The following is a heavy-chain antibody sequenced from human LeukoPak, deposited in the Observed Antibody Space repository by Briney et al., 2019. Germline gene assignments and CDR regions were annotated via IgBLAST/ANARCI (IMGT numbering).Heavy chain of an antibody. V-gene: IGHV3-23*01. CDR1: GFTFSSYA. D-gene: IGHD6-19*01. Sequence: GGSLRLSCAASGFTFSSYAMSWVRQAPGKGLEWVSAISGSGGSTYYADSVKGRFTISRDNSKNTLYLQMNSLRAEDTAVYYCAKSERARSGWHGGEDAFDIWGQGTMVTVSS. CDR3: AKSERARSGWHGGEDAFDI. CDR2: ISGSGGST. J-gene: IGHJ3*02.